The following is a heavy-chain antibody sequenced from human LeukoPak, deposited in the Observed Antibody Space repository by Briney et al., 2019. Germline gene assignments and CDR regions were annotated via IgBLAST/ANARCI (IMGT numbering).Heavy chain of an antibody. CDR3: AKETREYCSITSCPNWIDP. CDR2: ISASGGTT. CDR1: GFTFSSYA. J-gene: IGHJ5*02. V-gene: IGHV3-23*01. D-gene: IGHD2-2*01. Sequence: GGSLRLSCAACGFTFSSYAMSWVRQAPGKGLEWASAISASGGTTYYADSVKGRFTISRDNSKNTLYLQMSSLRAEDTAVYYCAKETREYCSITSCPNWIDPWGQGTLVTVSS.